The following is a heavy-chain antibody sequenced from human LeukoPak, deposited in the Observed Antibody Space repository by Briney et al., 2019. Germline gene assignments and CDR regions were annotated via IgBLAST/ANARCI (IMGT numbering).Heavy chain of an antibody. CDR3: ARTYSSSWYIIWYFDL. Sequence: ASVKVSCKASGYTFTGYYMYWVRQAPGQGLEWMGWINPNSGGTNYAQKFQGRVTMTRDTSISTAYMELSRLRSDDTAVYYCARTYSSSWYIIWYFDLWGRGTLVTVSS. J-gene: IGHJ2*01. CDR1: GYTFTGYY. CDR2: INPNSGGT. D-gene: IGHD6-13*01. V-gene: IGHV1-2*02.